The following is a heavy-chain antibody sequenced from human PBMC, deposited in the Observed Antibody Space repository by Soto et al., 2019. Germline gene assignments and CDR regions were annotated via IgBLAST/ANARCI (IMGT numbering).Heavy chain of an antibody. CDR1: GGSISSSSYY. Sequence: LSLTCTVSGGSISSSSYYWGWIRQPPGKGLEWIGSIYYSGSTYYNPSLKSRVTISVDTSKNQFSLKLSSVTAADTAVYYCAGGTRGYSYGFDYWGQGTLVTVSS. CDR2: IYYSGST. D-gene: IGHD5-18*01. V-gene: IGHV4-39*01. CDR3: AGGTRGYSYGFDY. J-gene: IGHJ4*02.